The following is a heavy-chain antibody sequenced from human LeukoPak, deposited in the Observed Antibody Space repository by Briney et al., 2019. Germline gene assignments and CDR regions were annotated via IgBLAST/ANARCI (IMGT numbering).Heavy chain of an antibody. CDR2: ISAYNGNT. D-gene: IGHD6-13*01. CDR3: ARAVAAAGTPYDAFDI. V-gene: IGHV1-18*01. J-gene: IGHJ3*02. CDR1: GYTFTSYG. Sequence: ASVKVSCKASGYTFTSYGISWVRQAPGQGLEWMGWISAYNGNTNYAQKLQGRVTMTTDTSTSTAYMELRSLRSDDTAVYYCARAVAAAGTPYDAFDIWGQGTMVTVSS.